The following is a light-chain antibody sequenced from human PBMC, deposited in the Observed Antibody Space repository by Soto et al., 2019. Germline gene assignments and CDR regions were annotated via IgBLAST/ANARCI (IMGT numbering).Light chain of an antibody. CDR3: QQYNNWPPLT. CDR2: DAS. Sequence: MTQSPASLSVSPGERATLSCRASHFIGSNLAWYQHKPGEAPRLLIYDASSRATGIPARFSGSASGTEFALTISSLQSVDFAIYYCQQYNNWPPLTFGGGTKVEIK. J-gene: IGKJ4*01. V-gene: IGKV3-15*01. CDR1: HFIGSN.